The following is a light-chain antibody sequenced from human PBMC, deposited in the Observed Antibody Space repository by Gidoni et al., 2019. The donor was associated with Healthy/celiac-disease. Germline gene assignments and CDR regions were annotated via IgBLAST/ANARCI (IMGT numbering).Light chain of an antibody. CDR2: GAS. Sequence: VFTPSPAPLSLSAGGIATLSCRASQSGSSSYLAWYQQKPGQAPRLLIYGASSRATGIPDRFSGSGSGTDFTLTISRLQSEDFAAYYCQQYGSSPRTFGQGTKVEIK. V-gene: IGKV3-20*01. CDR3: QQYGSSPRT. CDR1: QSGSSSY. J-gene: IGKJ1*01.